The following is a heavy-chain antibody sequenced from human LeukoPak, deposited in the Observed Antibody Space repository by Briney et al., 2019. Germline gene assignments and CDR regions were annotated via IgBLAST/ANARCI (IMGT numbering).Heavy chain of an antibody. CDR3: ARDITRIAVAGRFDY. Sequence: EPSVKVSCKASGYTFTSYGISWVRQAPGQGLEWMGWISAYNGNTNYAQKLQGRVTMTTDTSTSTAYMELRSLRSDDTAVYYCARDITRIAVAGRFDYWGQGTLVTVSS. V-gene: IGHV1-18*01. CDR1: GYTFTSYG. CDR2: ISAYNGNT. D-gene: IGHD6-19*01. J-gene: IGHJ4*02.